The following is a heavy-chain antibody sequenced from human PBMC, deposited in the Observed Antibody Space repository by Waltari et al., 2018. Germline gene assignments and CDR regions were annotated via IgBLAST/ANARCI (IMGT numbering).Heavy chain of an antibody. CDR3: ARDWNGDYVVEN. CDR1: GLSLSDNY. V-gene: IGHV3-66*01. J-gene: IGHJ4*02. Sequence: EVQLVASGGGLVQPGGSLRPSCSAYGLSLSDNYMGWVRQAPGKGLEWVSVIYGGGSTNYADSGKGRFTISRDNSKNTVHLQMNSLRAEDTAVYYCARDWNGDYVVENWGQGTLVTVSS. CDR2: IYGGGST. D-gene: IGHD4-17*01.